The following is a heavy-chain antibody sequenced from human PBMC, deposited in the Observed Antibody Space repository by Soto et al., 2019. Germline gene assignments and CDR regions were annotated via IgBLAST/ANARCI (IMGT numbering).Heavy chain of an antibody. CDR1: GGSISRYY. CDR3: AREYYDFWSVTYSYYGVDV. Sequence: PPETLSLTCTVSGGSISRYYWSWIRQAPGRGLEWIGNIFSSGSTNYNPSLKSRVAISVDTSKNQVSLKLNAVTTADTAVYYCAREYYDFWSVTYSYYGVDVWGQGTTV. V-gene: IGHV4-59*01. J-gene: IGHJ6*02. D-gene: IGHD3-3*01. CDR2: IFSSGST.